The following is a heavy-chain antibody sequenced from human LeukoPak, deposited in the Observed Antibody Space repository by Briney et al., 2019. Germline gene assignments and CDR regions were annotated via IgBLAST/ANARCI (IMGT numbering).Heavy chain of an antibody. Sequence: SETLSLTCAVSGGSISTYYWSWIRQPPGKGLEWIGYIYYSGSTNYNPSLKSRVTISVDTSKNQFSLKLSSVTAADTAVYYCARHQPWGTAMGPVMDVWGQGTTVTVSS. V-gene: IGHV4-59*08. J-gene: IGHJ6*02. CDR1: GGSISTYY. D-gene: IGHD5-18*01. CDR2: IYYSGST. CDR3: ARHQPWGTAMGPVMDV.